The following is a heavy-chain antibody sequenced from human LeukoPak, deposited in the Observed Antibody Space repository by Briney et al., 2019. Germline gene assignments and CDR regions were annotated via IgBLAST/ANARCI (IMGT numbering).Heavy chain of an antibody. V-gene: IGHV4-59*01. Sequence: PSETLSLTCTVSGGSISSYYWSWIRQPPGKGLEFIGHVHYSGTANYNPPLRSRVTISIDTSKKHFFLKLKSVTAADTAVYYCARYLNYAFDYWGQGTLVTVSS. D-gene: IGHD4-11*01. CDR2: VHYSGTA. J-gene: IGHJ4*02. CDR3: ARYLNYAFDY. CDR1: GGSISSYY.